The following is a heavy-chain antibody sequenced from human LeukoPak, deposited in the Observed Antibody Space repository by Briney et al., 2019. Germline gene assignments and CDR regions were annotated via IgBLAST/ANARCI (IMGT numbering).Heavy chain of an antibody. CDR3: ARHYYGSGSYYKIIDY. CDR2: IYSSGSP. Sequence: PSETLSLTCTVSGGSINNYYWSWIRQPPGKGLEWIGYIYSSGSPNYSPSLKSRVAISVDTSKNQFSLKLSSVTAADTAVYYCARHYYGSGSYYKIIDYWGQGTLVTVSS. CDR1: GGSINNYY. J-gene: IGHJ4*02. V-gene: IGHV4-4*09. D-gene: IGHD3-10*01.